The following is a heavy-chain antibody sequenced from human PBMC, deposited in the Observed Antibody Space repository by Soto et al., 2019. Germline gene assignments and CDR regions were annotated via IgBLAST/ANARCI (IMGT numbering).Heavy chain of an antibody. Sequence: GESLKISCRASGYTFTSQWIGCLRQKPGIGLEWMGLIFPGDSDTRYSPSFQGQVTISADKSISTAFLQWSSLEASDTAMYYCARLVDGYPGYWGQGTLVTVSS. CDR3: ARLVDGYPGY. D-gene: IGHD5-12*01. V-gene: IGHV5-51*01. CDR2: IFPGDSDT. J-gene: IGHJ4*02. CDR1: GYTFTSQW.